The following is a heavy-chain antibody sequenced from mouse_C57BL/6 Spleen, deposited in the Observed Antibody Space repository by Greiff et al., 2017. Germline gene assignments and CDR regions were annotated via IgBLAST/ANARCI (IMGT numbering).Heavy chain of an antibody. CDR2: ISDGGSYT. Sequence: LVESGGGLVKPGGSLKLSCAASGFTFSSYAMSWVRQTPEKRLEWVATISDGGSYTYYPDNVKGRFTISRDNAKNNLYLQMSHLKSEDTAMYYCAREYYSNPLGYWGQGTTLTVSS. CDR1: GFTFSSYA. J-gene: IGHJ2*01. D-gene: IGHD2-5*01. CDR3: AREYYSNPLGY. V-gene: IGHV5-4*01.